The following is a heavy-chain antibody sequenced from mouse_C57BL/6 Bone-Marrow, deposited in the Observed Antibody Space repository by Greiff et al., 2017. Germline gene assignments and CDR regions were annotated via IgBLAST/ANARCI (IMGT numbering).Heavy chain of an antibody. D-gene: IGHD3-2*02. V-gene: IGHV1-26*01. CDR3: ASGGWDWYFDV. CDR1: GYTFTDYY. CDR2: INPNNGGT. Sequence: EVQLQQSGPELVKPGASVKISCKASGYTFTDYYMNWVKQSHGKSLEWIGDINPNNGGTSYNQKFKGKATLTVDKSSSTAYMELRSLTSEDSAVYYCASGGWDWYFDVWGTGTTVTVSS. J-gene: IGHJ1*03.